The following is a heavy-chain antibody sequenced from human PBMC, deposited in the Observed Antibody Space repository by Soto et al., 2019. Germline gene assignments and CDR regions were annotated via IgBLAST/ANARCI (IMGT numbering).Heavy chain of an antibody. V-gene: IGHV4-34*01. CDR2: INHSGST. J-gene: IGHJ5*02. CDR3: ARGSTYYDILTGYFPAYWFDP. Sequence: QVQLQQWGAGLLKPLETLSLTCAVYGGSFSGYYWSWIRQPPGKGLEWIGEINHSGSTNYNPSLKSRVTKSVDTSKNQFSLKLSSVTAADTAVYYCARGSTYYDILTGYFPAYWFDPWGQGTLVTVSS. CDR1: GGSFSGYY. D-gene: IGHD3-9*01.